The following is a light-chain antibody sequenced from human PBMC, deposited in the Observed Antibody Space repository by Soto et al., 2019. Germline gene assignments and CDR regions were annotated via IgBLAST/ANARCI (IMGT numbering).Light chain of an antibody. V-gene: IGLV2-11*01. CDR3: SSYTNINTRACV. CDR1: NSYIGNYNY. Sequence: QSALTQPRSVSGSPGQSVTISCTGTNSYIGNYNYVSWYQQHPGKAPKVMIYDVSKRPSGVPDRFSGSKSGNTASLTISGLQADDEAEYYCSSYTNINTRACVFGTGTKLTVL. CDR2: DVS. J-gene: IGLJ1*01.